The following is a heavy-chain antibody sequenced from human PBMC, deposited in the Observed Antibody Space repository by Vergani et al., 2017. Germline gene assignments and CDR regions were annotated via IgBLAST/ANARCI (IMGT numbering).Heavy chain of an antibody. D-gene: IGHD1-26*01. CDR1: GGSISSGSYY. Sequence: QVQLQESGPGLVKPSQTLSLTCTVSGGSISSGSYYWSWIRQPAGKGLEWIGRISTSGSTNYNPSLKSRATISVDTSKNQFSLNLSSVTAADTAVYYCAREATRSWDWGQGTLVTVSS. CDR3: AREATRSWD. V-gene: IGHV4-61*02. CDR2: ISTSGST. J-gene: IGHJ4*02.